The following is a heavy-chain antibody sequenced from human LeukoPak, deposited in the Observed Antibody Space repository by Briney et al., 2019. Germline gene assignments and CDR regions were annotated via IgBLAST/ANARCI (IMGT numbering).Heavy chain of an antibody. CDR1: GFTFSSYW. Sequence: GGSLRLSCAASGFTFSSYWMHWVRQPPGKRLVWFSRIKSDGSTNYADSVKGRFTISRDNAKNTVSLQMNSLRAEDTGVYYCARAPSEIGGYYPEYFRHWGQGTLVTVSS. CDR3: ARAPSEIGGYYPEYFRH. V-gene: IGHV3-74*01. J-gene: IGHJ1*01. CDR2: IKSDGST. D-gene: IGHD3-22*01.